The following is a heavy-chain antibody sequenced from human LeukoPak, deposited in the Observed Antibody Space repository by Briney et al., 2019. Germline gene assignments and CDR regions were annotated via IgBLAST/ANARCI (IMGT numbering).Heavy chain of an antibody. CDR2: YSGSGCNT. Sequence: GGSLRLSCAASGFTFSRYAMIWAPQARGRALECLSAYSGSGCNTYYADSVKGRYTLPRENSKNTLYLQMNSLRAEDTAVYYCAKGGIADNWNDEPDFDYWGQGTLVTVSS. J-gene: IGHJ4*02. CDR1: GFTFSRYA. V-gene: IGHV3-23*01. CDR3: AKGGIADNWNDEPDFDY. D-gene: IGHD1-1*01.